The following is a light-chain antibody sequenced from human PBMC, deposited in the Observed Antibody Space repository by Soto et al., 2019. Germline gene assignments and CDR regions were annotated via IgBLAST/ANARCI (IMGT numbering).Light chain of an antibody. CDR2: GAA. V-gene: IGKV3-15*01. J-gene: IGKJ4*01. Sequence: EIVMTQSPATLSVSPGERVTLSCGASQSVTSKLAWYQQRPGQAPRLLIYGAATRASGIPARFSGSGSGTVFTLTVSSLQSEDFAVYYCQQYNDWPLTFGGGTKLEIK. CDR3: QQYNDWPLT. CDR1: QSVTSK.